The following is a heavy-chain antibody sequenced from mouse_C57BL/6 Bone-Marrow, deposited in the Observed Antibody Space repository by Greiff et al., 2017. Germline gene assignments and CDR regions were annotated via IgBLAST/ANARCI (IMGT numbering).Heavy chain of an antibody. V-gene: IGHV5-9-1*02. Sequence: EVKLVESGEGLVKPGGSLKLSCAASGFTFSSYAMSWVRQTPEKRLEWVAYISSGGDYIYYADTVKGRFTISRDNARNTLYLQMSSLKSEDTAMYYCTRAYGNYVMDYWGQGTSVTVSS. CDR1: GFTFSSYA. CDR2: ISSGGDYI. CDR3: TRAYGNYVMDY. D-gene: IGHD2-1*01. J-gene: IGHJ4*01.